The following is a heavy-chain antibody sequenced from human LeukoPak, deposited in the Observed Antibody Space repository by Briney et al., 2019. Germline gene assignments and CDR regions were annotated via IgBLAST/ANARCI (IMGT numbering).Heavy chain of an antibody. CDR1: GFTFSSYE. Sequence: GGSLRLSCAASGFTFSSYEMNWVRQAPGKGLEWGSYISSSGSTRYYADSVKGGFTISRDNAKNSLYLQMNSLRAEDTAVYYCARVQTTVTTLDYWGQGTLVTVSS. D-gene: IGHD4-17*01. CDR3: ARVQTTVTTLDY. CDR2: ISSSGSTR. J-gene: IGHJ4*02. V-gene: IGHV3-48*03.